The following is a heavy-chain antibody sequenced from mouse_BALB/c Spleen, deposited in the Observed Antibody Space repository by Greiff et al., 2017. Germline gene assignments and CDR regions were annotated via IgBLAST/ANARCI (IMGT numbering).Heavy chain of an antibody. Sequence: QVQLQQPGAELVKPGASVKLSCKASGYTFTSYYMYWVKQRPGQGLEWIGGINPSNGGTNFNEKFKSKATLTVDKSSSTAYMQLSSLTSEDSAVYYCTRGDYYYGSSPWYFDVWGAGTTVTVSS. CDR3: TRGDYYYGSSPWYFDV. J-gene: IGHJ1*01. CDR2: INPSNGGT. D-gene: IGHD1-1*01. CDR1: GYTFTSYY. V-gene: IGHV1S81*02.